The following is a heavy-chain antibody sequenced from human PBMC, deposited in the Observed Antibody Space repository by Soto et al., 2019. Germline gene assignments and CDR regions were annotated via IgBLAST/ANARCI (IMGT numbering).Heavy chain of an antibody. J-gene: IGHJ6*02. CDR2: IIPIFGTA. CDR3: ARDLMVRGVIIPTGYYYYGMDV. V-gene: IGHV1-69*13. Sequence: GASMEGSCQASGGTLSSYAISWVRQGPGQGVEWMGGIIPIFGTANYAQKFQGRVTITADESTSTAYMELSSLRSEDTAVYYCARDLMVRGVIIPTGYYYYGMDVWGQGTTVTVSS. CDR1: GGTLSSYA. D-gene: IGHD3-10*01.